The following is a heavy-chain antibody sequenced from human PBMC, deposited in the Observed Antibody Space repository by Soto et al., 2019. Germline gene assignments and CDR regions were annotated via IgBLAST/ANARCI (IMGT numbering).Heavy chain of an antibody. J-gene: IGHJ4*02. CDR1: GFIFSSDW. CDR2: INMDGSST. CDR3: ARGPRGLYHNAY. V-gene: IGHV3-74*01. D-gene: IGHD1-20*01. Sequence: EVQLVESGGGLVQPGGSLRLSCAASGFIFSSDWMHWVRQAAGKGLEWVSRINMDGSSTNYADSVKGRFTISRDNAKNMLYLQMDSLRAEDTAVYYCARGPRGLYHNAYWGQGALVTVSS.